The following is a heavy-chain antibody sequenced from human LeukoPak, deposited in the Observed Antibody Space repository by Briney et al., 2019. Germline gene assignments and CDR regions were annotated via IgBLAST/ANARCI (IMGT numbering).Heavy chain of an antibody. CDR2: INHSGST. V-gene: IGHV4-34*01. Sequence: PSETLSPTCAVYGGSFSGYYWSWIRQPPGKGLEWIGEINHSGSTNYNPSLKSRVTISVDTSKNQFSLKLSSVTAADTAVYYCARGGSIAARPGFDPWGQGTLVTVSS. J-gene: IGHJ5*02. CDR3: ARGGSIAARPGFDP. CDR1: GGSFSGYY. D-gene: IGHD6-6*01.